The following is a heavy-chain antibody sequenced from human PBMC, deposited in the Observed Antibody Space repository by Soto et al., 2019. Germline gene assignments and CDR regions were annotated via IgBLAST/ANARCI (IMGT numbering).Heavy chain of an antibody. CDR3: ARYRFCSTTNGPRIAVAGAWDD. CDR1: GYTFTSYW. Sequence: PGESLKISCTASGYTFTSYWFGWVRQMPGKGLEWIGIIFPGDSDTRYSPSFQGQVTISADKSISTAYLQWTSLKASDTAMYYCARYRFCSTTNGPRIAVAGAWDDWGQGALVTGAS. V-gene: IGHV5-51*01. D-gene: IGHD6-19*01. J-gene: IGHJ4*02. CDR2: IFPGDSDT.